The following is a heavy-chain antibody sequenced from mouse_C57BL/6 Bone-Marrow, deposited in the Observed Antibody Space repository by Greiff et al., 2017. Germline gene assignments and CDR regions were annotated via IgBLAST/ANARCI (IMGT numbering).Heavy chain of an antibody. CDR2: INPSSGYT. D-gene: IGHD1-1*01. V-gene: IGHV1-7*01. Sequence: VQRVESGAELAKPGASVKLSCKASGYTFTSYWMHWVKQRPGQGLEWIGYINPSSGYTKYNQKFKDKATLTADKSSSTAYMQLSSLTYEDSAVYYCARDLYYYGSSLYYAMDYWGQGTSVTVSS. CDR3: ARDLYYYGSSLYYAMDY. CDR1: GYTFTSYW. J-gene: IGHJ4*01.